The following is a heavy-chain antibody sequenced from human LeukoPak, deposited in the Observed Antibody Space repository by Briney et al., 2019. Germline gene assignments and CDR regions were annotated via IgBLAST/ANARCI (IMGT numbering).Heavy chain of an antibody. CDR3: ARGPYDYIWGSYRYTPLGDY. CDR1: GGSFSGYY. V-gene: IGHV4-34*01. Sequence: KPSETLSLTCAVYGGSFSGYYWSWIRQPPGKGLEWIGEINHSGSTNYNPSLKSRVTISVDTSKNQFSLKLSSVTAADTAVYYCARGPYDYIWGSYRYTPLGDYWGQGTLATVSS. CDR2: INHSGST. D-gene: IGHD3-16*02. J-gene: IGHJ4*02.